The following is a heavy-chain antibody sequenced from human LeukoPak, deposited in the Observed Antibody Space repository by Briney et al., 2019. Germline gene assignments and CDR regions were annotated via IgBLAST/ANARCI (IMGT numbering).Heavy chain of an antibody. J-gene: IGHJ4*02. CDR1: GASISSGGYS. Sequence: SQTLSLTCAVSGASISSGGYSWSWIRQPPGKGLEWIGYIYHSGSTYYNPSLKSRVTISVDRSKNQFSLKLSSVTAADTAVYYCARGSGWYQYWGQGTLVAVSS. CDR3: ARGSGWYQY. V-gene: IGHV4-30-2*01. CDR2: IYHSGST. D-gene: IGHD6-19*01.